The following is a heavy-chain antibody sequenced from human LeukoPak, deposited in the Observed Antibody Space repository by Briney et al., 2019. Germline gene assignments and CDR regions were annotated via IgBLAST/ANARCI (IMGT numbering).Heavy chain of an antibody. CDR1: GGSISSGSYY. D-gene: IGHD6-13*01. CDR2: IYTSGST. V-gene: IGHV4-61*02. CDR3: ARLYSSSWVDP. J-gene: IGHJ5*02. Sequence: PSQTLSLTCTVSGGSISSGSYYWSWIRQPAGKGLEWIGRIYTSGSTNYNPSLKSRVTISVDTSKNQFSLKLSSVTAADTAVYYCARLYSSSWVDPWGQGTLVTVSS.